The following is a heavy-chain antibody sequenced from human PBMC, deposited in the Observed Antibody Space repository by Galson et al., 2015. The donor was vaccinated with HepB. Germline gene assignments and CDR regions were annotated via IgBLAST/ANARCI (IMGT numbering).Heavy chain of an antibody. J-gene: IGHJ5*02. CDR1: GFSLSTSGVG. CDR2: IYWDDDK. CDR3: AHRRGGYDFARNWFDP. V-gene: IGHV2-5*02. D-gene: IGHD5-12*01. Sequence: PALVKPTQTLTLTCTFSGFSLSTSGVGVGWIRQPPGKALEWLALIYWDDDKGYRPSLKSRLTITKDTSKNQVVLTMTNMDPVDTATYYCAHRRGGYDFARNWFDPWGQGTLVTVSS.